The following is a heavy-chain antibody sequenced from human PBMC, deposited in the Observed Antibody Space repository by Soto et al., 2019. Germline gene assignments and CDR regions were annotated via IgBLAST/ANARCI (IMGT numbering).Heavy chain of an antibody. D-gene: IGHD3-10*01. Sequence: GGSLRLSCAASGFTFSSYAMHWVRQAPGKGLEWVAVISYDGSNKYYADSVKGRFTISRDNSKNTLYLQMNSLRAEDTAVYYCARDSRGYFDYWGQGTLVTAPQ. CDR3: ARDSRGYFDY. CDR1: GFTFSSYA. CDR2: ISYDGSNK. V-gene: IGHV3-30-3*01. J-gene: IGHJ4*02.